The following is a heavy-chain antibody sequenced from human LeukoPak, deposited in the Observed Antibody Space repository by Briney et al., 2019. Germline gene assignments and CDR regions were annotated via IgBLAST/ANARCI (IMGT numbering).Heavy chain of an antibody. Sequence: ASVKVSCKASGYTFTDYYIHWVRQAPGQGLEWMGRINPNSGGTNYAQEFQGRVTMTRGTSISTAYMELSRLRSDDTAVYYCARAYYDSSGLGFDYWGQGTLVTVSS. D-gene: IGHD3-22*01. CDR3: ARAYYDSSGLGFDY. J-gene: IGHJ4*02. CDR2: INPNSGGT. CDR1: GYTFTDYY. V-gene: IGHV1-2*06.